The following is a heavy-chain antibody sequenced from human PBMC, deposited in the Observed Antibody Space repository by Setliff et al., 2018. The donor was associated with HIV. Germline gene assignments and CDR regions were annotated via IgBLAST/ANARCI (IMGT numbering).Heavy chain of an antibody. D-gene: IGHD3-9*01. Sequence: SETLSLTCAVYGGSFSGYYWSWIRQPPGKGLEWVGEINHSGSTNYNSSLKSRLTISVDTSRNQFSLKLSSVTAADTAVYYCARGPQYYDILTGNYPYYNYGMDVWGQGTTVTV. CDR1: GGSFSGYY. CDR2: INHSGST. V-gene: IGHV4-34*01. CDR3: ARGPQYYDILTGNYPYYNYGMDV. J-gene: IGHJ6*02.